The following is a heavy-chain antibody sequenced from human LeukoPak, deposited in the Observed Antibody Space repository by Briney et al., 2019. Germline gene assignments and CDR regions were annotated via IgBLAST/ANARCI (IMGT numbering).Heavy chain of an antibody. J-gene: IGHJ4*02. CDR1: GYTFTGYY. D-gene: IGHD2-15*01. CDR2: INPNSGGT. V-gene: IGHV1-2*02. Sequence: GASVKVSCKASGYTFTGYYMHWVRQAPGQGLEWMGWINPNSGGTNYAQKFQGRVTMTRDTSISTAYMELSRLRSDDTAVYYCARDRAVVVVAATLFDYWGQGTLVTVSS. CDR3: ARDRAVVVVAATLFDY.